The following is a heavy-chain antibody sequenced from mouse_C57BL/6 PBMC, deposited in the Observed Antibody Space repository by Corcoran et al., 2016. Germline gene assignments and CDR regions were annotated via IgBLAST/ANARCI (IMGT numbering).Heavy chain of an antibody. CDR3: ARAYDYDGYYFDY. CDR1: GYTFTPYG. D-gene: IGHD2-4*01. V-gene: IGHV9-3*01. CDR2: INTYSGVP. J-gene: IGHJ2*01. Sequence: QIQLVQSGPELKKPGETVKISCKASGYTFTPYGMSWVKKAAGKGLKWMGWINTYSGVPKYADDFKGRFAFSLETSASTAYLQINNLKNEDTATYFCARAYDYDGYYFDYWGQGTTLTVSS.